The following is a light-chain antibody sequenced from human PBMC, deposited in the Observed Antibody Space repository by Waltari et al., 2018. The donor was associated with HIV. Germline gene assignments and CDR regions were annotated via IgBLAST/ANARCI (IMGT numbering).Light chain of an antibody. CDR2: STN. J-gene: IGLJ3*02. Sequence: SVLTQPPSASGTPGPRVTISCSGSSSTIGSSAVNWYQQFPGTSPKLLIYSTNPRPSGVPDRFSASRSATSASLAISGLQSEDEADYYCAAWDDSLNGVVFGGGTKLTVL. CDR3: AAWDDSLNGVV. CDR1: SSTIGSSA. V-gene: IGLV1-44*01.